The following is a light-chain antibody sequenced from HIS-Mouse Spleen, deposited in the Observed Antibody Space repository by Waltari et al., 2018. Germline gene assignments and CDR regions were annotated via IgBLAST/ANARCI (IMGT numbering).Light chain of an antibody. CDR1: ALPTKY. CDR2: EDS. CDR3: YSTDSSGNHRV. J-gene: IGLJ2*01. Sequence: SYELTQPPSVSVSPGQTARITCSGDALPTKYAYWYQQKSGQAPVLVIYEDSKRPSGIPERCSGSSSGTMATLTISGAQVEDEADYYCYSTDSSGNHRVFGGGTKLTVL. V-gene: IGLV3-10*01.